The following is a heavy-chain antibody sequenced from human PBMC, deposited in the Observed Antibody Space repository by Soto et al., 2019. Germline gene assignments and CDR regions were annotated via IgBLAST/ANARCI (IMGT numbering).Heavy chain of an antibody. V-gene: IGHV1-69*06. Sequence: SVKVSCKASGGTFSSYAISWVRQAPGQGLEWMGGIIPIFGTANYAQKFQGRFTISWDSAHMSLYLQMDSLRVEDTAVYYCVQGRDAPEPPPPYYYYYLGVWGKGTTVTVSS. CDR3: VQGRDAPEPPPPYYYYYLGV. CDR1: GGTFSSYA. D-gene: IGHD2-2*01. CDR2: IIPIFGTA. J-gene: IGHJ6*03.